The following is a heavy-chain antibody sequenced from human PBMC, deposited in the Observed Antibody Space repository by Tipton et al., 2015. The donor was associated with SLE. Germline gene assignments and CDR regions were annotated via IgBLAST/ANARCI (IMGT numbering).Heavy chain of an antibody. J-gene: IGHJ6*02. V-gene: IGHV3-30*04. CDR1: GFSFSSHA. Sequence: SLRLSCAASGFSFSSHAMHWVRQAPGKGLEWVAVISYDGDNDYHADSVKGRPTISRDNSKNTLYLQMNSLRAEDTAVYYCARVLGSFYGMDVWGQGTTVTVSS. CDR2: ISYDGDND. CDR3: ARVLGSFYGMDV.